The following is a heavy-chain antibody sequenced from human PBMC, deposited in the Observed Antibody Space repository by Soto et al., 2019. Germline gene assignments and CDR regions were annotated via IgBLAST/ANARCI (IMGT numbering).Heavy chain of an antibody. CDR2: IKGDGSQK. Sequence: EVQLVESGGGLVQPGGSLRLSCAASGFTFSSYWMSWVRQAPGKGLEWVANIKGDGSQKNYVDSVKGRFTISRDNARKSLYLQMDSLGAENTAVYYCARHDYDDSSGSYYGMDVWGQGTAVTVSS. J-gene: IGHJ6*02. D-gene: IGHD3-22*01. CDR3: ARHDYDDSSGSYYGMDV. V-gene: IGHV3-7*04. CDR1: GFTFSSYW.